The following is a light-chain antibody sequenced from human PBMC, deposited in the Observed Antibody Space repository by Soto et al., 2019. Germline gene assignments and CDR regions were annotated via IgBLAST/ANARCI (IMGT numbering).Light chain of an antibody. V-gene: IGKV3-15*01. J-gene: IGKJ1*01. CDR3: QQYNNWPPWT. CDR2: GAS. CDR1: QSVSSN. Sequence: EIVMTQSPAPLSVSPGERATLSCRASQSVSSNLPWYQQKPGQAPRLLIYGASTRATGIPARFSGSGSGTEFTLTISSLQSEDCAVYYCQQYNNWPPWTFGQGTKVEIK.